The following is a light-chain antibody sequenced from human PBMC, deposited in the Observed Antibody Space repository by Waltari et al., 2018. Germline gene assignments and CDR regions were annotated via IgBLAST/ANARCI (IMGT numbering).Light chain of an antibody. CDR3: QQYYTTPRT. CDR1: QSVLYIFNHNNY. CDR2: WAS. Sequence: DIVMTQPPDSLSVSLGDRATITCKPSQSVLYIFNHNNYLAWDRQKPGQPPKLLFYWASTRASGVPDRFSGSGSGTDYTLTISSMQAEDVAVYYCQQYYTTPRTFGQGTTVEIK. V-gene: IGKV4-1*01. J-gene: IGKJ1*01.